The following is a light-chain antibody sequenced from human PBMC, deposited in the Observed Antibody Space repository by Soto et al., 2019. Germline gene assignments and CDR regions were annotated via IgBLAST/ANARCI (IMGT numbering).Light chain of an antibody. J-gene: IGKJ5*01. CDR3: MQALQTPIT. V-gene: IGKV2-28*01. CDR2: LGS. Sequence: MTQSPSSLSASVGDRVTITCRASQTMNNYLNWYQQKPGKAPKLLIYLGSNRSSGVPDRFSGSGSGTDFTLKISRVEAEDVGVYYCMQALQTPITFGQGTDWRL. CDR1: QTMNNY.